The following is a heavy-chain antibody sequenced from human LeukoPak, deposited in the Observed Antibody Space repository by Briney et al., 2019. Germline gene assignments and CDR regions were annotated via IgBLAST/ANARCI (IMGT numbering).Heavy chain of an antibody. CDR2: INQGGSEK. CDR3: ARLVVPPGNRGWYYEH. Sequence: GGSLRLSCAASGCIFSNYWMSWVRQGPGEGLEWVANINQGGSEKYYVDSVKGRFTISRDNAKNSLDLQMNSLRVEDTAIYYCARLVVPPGNRGWYYEHWGQGTLVTVSS. D-gene: IGHD2-2*01. V-gene: IGHV3-7*03. CDR1: GCIFSNYW. J-gene: IGHJ4*02.